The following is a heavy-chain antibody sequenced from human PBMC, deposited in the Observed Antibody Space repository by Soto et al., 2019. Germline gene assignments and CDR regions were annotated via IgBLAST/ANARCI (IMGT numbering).Heavy chain of an antibody. CDR2: INHSGST. V-gene: IGHV4-34*01. CDR1: GGSFSGYY. J-gene: IGHJ6*02. D-gene: IGHD3-10*01. Sequence: SETLSLTCAVYGGSFSGYYWSWIRQPPGKGLEWIGEINHSGSTNYNPSLKSRVTISVDTSKNQFSLKLSSVTAADTAVYYCARGYYYGSGSQLNSSYGMDVWGQGPTVTVSS. CDR3: ARGYYYGSGSQLNSSYGMDV.